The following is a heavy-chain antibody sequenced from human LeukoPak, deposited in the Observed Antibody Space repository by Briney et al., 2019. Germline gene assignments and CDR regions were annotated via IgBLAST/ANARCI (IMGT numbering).Heavy chain of an antibody. CDR3: ATDYGDYEPIDY. CDR1: GVTLSNYA. Sequence: GGSLRLSCTASGVTLSNYAMHWVRRPPGRGLEWVAVISFDGTNKYYGDSVEGRFSVSRDNSKNTLYLQMNSLRPDDTAMYYCATDYGDYEPIDYWGQGTLVTGSS. D-gene: IGHD4-17*01. CDR2: ISFDGTNK. J-gene: IGHJ4*02. V-gene: IGHV3-30*04.